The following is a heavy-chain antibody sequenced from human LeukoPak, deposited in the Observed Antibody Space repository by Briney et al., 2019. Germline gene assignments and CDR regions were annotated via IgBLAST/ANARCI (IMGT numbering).Heavy chain of an antibody. Sequence: GGSLRLSCAASGFTFSSYWMNWARQAPGKGLEWVASINHNGNVNYYVDSVKGRFTISRDNTKNSLYLQMNSLRAEDTAVYYCAKDLGIAVAGTLNAFDIWGQGTMVTVSS. V-gene: IGHV3-7*03. J-gene: IGHJ3*02. CDR2: INHNGNVN. CDR3: AKDLGIAVAGTLNAFDI. D-gene: IGHD6-19*01. CDR1: GFTFSSYW.